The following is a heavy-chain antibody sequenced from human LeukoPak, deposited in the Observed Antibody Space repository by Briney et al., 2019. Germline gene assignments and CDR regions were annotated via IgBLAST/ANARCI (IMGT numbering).Heavy chain of an antibody. CDR1: GDSISSSSYC. V-gene: IGHV4-39*01. CDR3: ARHSRSAYTGYENAFDI. CDR2: IYNSANT. J-gene: IGHJ3*02. D-gene: IGHD5-12*01. Sequence: PSETLSLTCTVSGDSISSSSYCWDWIRQPPGKGLERIENIYNSANTHYNPSLKTRITMSVDTSKNQFSLKLNSVTAADTGIYYCARHSRSAYTGYENAFDIWGQGTMVTVSS.